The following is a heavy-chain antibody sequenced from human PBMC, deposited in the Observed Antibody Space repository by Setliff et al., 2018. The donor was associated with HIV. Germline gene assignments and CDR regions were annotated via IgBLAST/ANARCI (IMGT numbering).Heavy chain of an antibody. CDR1: GGSISISV. Sequence: VASVKVSCKASGGSISISVISWVRQPPGQGLEWVGRINPNSGDTNYAQKFQGRVTMTRDTSINTAYMDLGRLRSDDTAVYYCARGSLLGYFDWLFPDWGQGTLVTVSS. CDR3: ARGSLLGYFDWLFPD. J-gene: IGHJ4*02. V-gene: IGHV1-2*06. CDR2: INPNSGDT. D-gene: IGHD3-9*01.